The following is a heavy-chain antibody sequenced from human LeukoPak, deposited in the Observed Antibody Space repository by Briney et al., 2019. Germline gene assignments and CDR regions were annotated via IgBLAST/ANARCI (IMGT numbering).Heavy chain of an antibody. Sequence: SETLSLTCTVSGGFISSYYWSWIRQPPGKGLEWIGYIYNNGYSGSTNYNPSLKSRVTISVDTSKGQFSLKLTSVTAADTAVYYCARGDSGYDYGFDNWGQGTLVTVSS. J-gene: IGHJ4*02. D-gene: IGHD5-12*01. CDR2: IYNNGYSGST. CDR3: ARGDSGYDYGFDN. V-gene: IGHV4-59*08. CDR1: GGFISSYY.